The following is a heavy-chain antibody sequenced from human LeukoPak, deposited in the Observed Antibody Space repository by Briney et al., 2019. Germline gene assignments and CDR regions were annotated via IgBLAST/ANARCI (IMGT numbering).Heavy chain of an antibody. CDR1: GGSISSSSYY. J-gene: IGHJ4*02. Sequence: SETLSLTCTVSGGSISSSSYYWGWIRQPPGKGLEWIGSIHYSGSTYYNPSLKSRVTISVDTSKNQFSLKLSSVTAADTAVYYCARERGRSANDYWGQGTLVTVSS. CDR3: ARERGRSANDY. V-gene: IGHV4-39*07. CDR2: IHYSGST. D-gene: IGHD6-25*01.